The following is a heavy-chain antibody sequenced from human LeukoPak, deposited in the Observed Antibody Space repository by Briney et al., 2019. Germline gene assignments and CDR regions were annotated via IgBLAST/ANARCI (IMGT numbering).Heavy chain of an antibody. CDR3: AKFKRSGGADY. Sequence: GGSLRLSCATSQFKFNSYGMTWVRQAPGKGLEWVSSISGSGGSTQYADSVQGRFTISRDNSKNTLYLQMNSLRAEDTALYYCAKFKRSGGADYWGQGTLVTVTS. V-gene: IGHV3-23*01. CDR1: QFKFNSYG. CDR2: ISGSGGST. J-gene: IGHJ4*02. D-gene: IGHD3-10*01.